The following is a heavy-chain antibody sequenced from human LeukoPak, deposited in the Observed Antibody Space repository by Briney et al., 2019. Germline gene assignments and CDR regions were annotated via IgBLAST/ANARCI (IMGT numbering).Heavy chain of an antibody. Sequence: GASLRLSCAASGFTFSSYAMSWARQAPGKGLEWVSAISGSGGSTYYADSVKGRFTISRDNSKNTLYLQMNSLRAEDTAVYYCAKEGTTIFVPGMDVWGQGTTVTVSS. J-gene: IGHJ6*02. CDR2: ISGSGGST. CDR3: AKEGTTIFVPGMDV. CDR1: GFTFSSYA. V-gene: IGHV3-23*01. D-gene: IGHD3-3*01.